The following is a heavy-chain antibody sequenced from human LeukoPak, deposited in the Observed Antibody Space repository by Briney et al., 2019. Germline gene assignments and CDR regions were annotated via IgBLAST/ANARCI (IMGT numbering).Heavy chain of an antibody. V-gene: IGHV4-4*07. CDR2: IYTSGST. D-gene: IGHD3-10*01. CDR3: ARDRRVEGRGVVDY. J-gene: IGHJ4*02. Sequence: SETLSLTCTVSGGSISSYYWSWIRQPAGKGLEWIGRIYTSGSTNYNPSLKSRVTMSADTSKNQFSLKLSSVTAADTAVYYCARDRRVEGRGVVDYWGQGTLVTVSS. CDR1: GGSISSYY.